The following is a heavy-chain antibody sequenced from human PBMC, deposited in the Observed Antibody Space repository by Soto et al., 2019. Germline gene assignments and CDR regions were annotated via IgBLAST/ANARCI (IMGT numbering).Heavy chain of an antibody. V-gene: IGHV3-74*01. CDR3: ARDWRILGMDV. Sequence: SLRLSCAVSGFTFSTYWMHWVRQAPGKRLVWVSRINMVGTNTNHADSVKGRFTISSDNAKNTLYLQMNSLRAEDTAVYYCARDWRILGMDVWGQGT. CDR2: INMVGTNT. J-gene: IGHJ6*02. CDR1: GFTFSTYW.